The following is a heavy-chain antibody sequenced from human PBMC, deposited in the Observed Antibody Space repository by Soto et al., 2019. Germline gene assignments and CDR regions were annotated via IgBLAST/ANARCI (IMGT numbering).Heavy chain of an antibody. CDR2: IGTAGDP. J-gene: IGHJ3*02. CDR1: GFTFSSYD. V-gene: IGHV3-13*05. CDR3: ARSGSGWYAFDI. Sequence: GGLRLSCAASGFTFSSYDMHWVRQATGKGLEWVSAIGTAGDPYYPGSVKGRFTISRENAKNSLYLQMNSLRAGDTAVYYCARSGSGWYAFDIWGQGTMVTVSS. D-gene: IGHD6-19*01.